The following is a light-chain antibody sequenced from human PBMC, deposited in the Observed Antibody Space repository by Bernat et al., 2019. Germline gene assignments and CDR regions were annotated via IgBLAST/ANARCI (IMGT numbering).Light chain of an antibody. CDR1: QVIGTY. CDR2: GAS. V-gene: IGKV1-9*01. Sequence: DIQLTQSPSFLSASVGDRVTITCRASQVIGTYVAWYQQKPGKAPNLLIYGASTVQTGVPSRFSGSGSGTEFTLTITSLRPEDFATYHCQQLNSYPITFGQGTRLEIK. J-gene: IGKJ5*01. CDR3: QQLNSYPIT.